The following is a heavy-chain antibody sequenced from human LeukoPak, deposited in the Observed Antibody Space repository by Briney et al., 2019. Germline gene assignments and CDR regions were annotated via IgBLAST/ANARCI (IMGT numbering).Heavy chain of an antibody. CDR1: GGSISSYH. D-gene: IGHD1-26*01. J-gene: IGHJ5*02. Sequence: SETLSLTCTVSGGSISSYHWSWIRRPPGKGLEWIGYIYYSGSTNYNPSLKSRVTISVDTSKNQFSLKLSSVTAADTAVYYCARVASGSYRWFDPWGQGTLVTVSS. V-gene: IGHV4-59*01. CDR3: ARVASGSYRWFDP. CDR2: IYYSGST.